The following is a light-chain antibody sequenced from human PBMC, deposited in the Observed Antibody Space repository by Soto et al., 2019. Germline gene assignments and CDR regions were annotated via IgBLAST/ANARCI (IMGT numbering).Light chain of an antibody. CDR2: DAS. CDR3: QHRDNWPPVT. V-gene: IGKV3-11*01. Sequence: ESVFTQSPATRSVSPGERGTLSCGASQNVAEHLAWYQQKPGQPPRLLMYDASKRTTGVEARFSGSGSGTDFTLTTTTLASEDFAVYFCQHRDNWPPVTFGQGTKVYIK. CDR1: QNVAEH. J-gene: IGKJ1*01.